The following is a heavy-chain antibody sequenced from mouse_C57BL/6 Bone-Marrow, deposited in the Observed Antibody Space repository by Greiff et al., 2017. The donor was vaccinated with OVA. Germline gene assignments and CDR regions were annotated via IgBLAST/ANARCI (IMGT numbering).Heavy chain of an antibody. CDR3: AKYMGGHEYFDV. CDR2: IRNKANGYTT. D-gene: IGHD3-3*01. V-gene: IGHV7-3*01. Sequence: EVQRVESGGGLVQPGGSLSLSCAASGFTFTDYYMSWVRQPPGKALEWLGFIRNKANGYTTEHSASVKGRFTISRYNSQSILYLQMNALRAEDSATYYFAKYMGGHEYFDVWGTGTTVTVSS. J-gene: IGHJ1*03. CDR1: GFTFTDYY.